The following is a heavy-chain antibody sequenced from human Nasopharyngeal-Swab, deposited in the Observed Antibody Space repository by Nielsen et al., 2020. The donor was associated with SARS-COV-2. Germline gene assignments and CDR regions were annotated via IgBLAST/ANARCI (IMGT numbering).Heavy chain of an antibody. J-gene: IGHJ6*04. CDR1: GFSLSNGRLG. CDR3: ARTLLAAGDYYYYGMDV. D-gene: IGHD6-13*01. CDR2: IFSNDEK. V-gene: IGHV2-26*01. Sequence: SGPTLVKPTETLTLTCTVSGFSLSNGRLGVSWIRQPPGKALEWLAHIFSNDEKSYSTSLKSRLTISKDTSKSQVVLTMTNMDPVDTATYSCARTLLAAGDYYYYGMDVWGKGTTVTVSS.